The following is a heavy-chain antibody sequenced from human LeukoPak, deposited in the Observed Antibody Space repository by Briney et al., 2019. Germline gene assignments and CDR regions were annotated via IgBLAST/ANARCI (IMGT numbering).Heavy chain of an antibody. CDR1: GFTFSDYY. Sequence: GGSLRLSCAASGFTFSDYYMSWIRQAPGKGLEWVSYISSSGSTIYYADSVKGRFTISRDNAKNSLYLQMNSLRAEDTAVYYCARDSYYYDSSRGPYYYYYMDVWGKGTTVTVSS. CDR3: ARDSYYYDSSRGPYYYYYMDV. J-gene: IGHJ6*03. CDR2: ISSSGSTI. D-gene: IGHD3-22*01. V-gene: IGHV3-11*04.